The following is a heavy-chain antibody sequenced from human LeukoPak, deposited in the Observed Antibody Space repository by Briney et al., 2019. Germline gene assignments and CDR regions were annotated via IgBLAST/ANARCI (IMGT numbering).Heavy chain of an antibody. CDR1: GYTFTSYA. D-gene: IGHD3-10*01. J-gene: IGHJ5*02. V-gene: IGHV1-3*01. Sequence: GASVKVSCKASGYTFTSYAMHWVRQAPGQRLEWMGWINAGNGNTKYSQKFQGRVTITRDTSASAAYMELSSLRSEDTAVYYCARGIYGSGSNWFDPWGQGTLVTVSS. CDR2: INAGNGNT. CDR3: ARGIYGSGSNWFDP.